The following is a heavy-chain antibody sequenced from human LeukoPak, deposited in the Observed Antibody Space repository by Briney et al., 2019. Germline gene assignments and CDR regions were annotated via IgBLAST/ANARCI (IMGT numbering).Heavy chain of an antibody. CDR1: GYTFTVYY. J-gene: IGHJ4*02. CDR3: ARARTGTRDFDY. Sequence: ASVKVSCKASGYTFTVYYIHWVRQAPGQGLEWMGWINPNSGGTNYAQKFQGRVTMTRDTSISTAYMELSRLRSDDTAVYYCARARTGTRDFDYWGQGTLVTVSS. V-gene: IGHV1-2*02. CDR2: INPNSGGT. D-gene: IGHD1-7*01.